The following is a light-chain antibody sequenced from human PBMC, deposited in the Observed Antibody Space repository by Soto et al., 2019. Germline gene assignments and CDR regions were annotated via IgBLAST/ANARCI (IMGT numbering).Light chain of an antibody. CDR2: RAS. CDR3: QQYGSSPLT. J-gene: IGKJ4*01. V-gene: IGKV3-20*01. Sequence: EIVLTQSPGTLSLSPGERAALSCRASQSVSSDDLAWYQQKPGQTPKVLIYRASSRDTGIPDRFSGSGCGKDFTLTISRLEPEDFAVYYCQQYGSSPLTFGGGTKVEIK. CDR1: QSVSSDD.